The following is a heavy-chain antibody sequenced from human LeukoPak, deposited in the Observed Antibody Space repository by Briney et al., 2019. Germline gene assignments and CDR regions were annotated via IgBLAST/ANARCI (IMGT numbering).Heavy chain of an antibody. V-gene: IGHV3-53*01. Sequence: PGGSLRLSCAASGFTFSSYSMNWVRQAPGKGLEWVSVIYRGGSTYYADSVKGRFTISRDNSKNTLYLQMKTLRAEDTAVYYCARVDYYDFYLDYWGQGTLVTVSP. CDR1: GFTFSSYS. D-gene: IGHD3-3*01. CDR3: ARVDYYDFYLDY. CDR2: IYRGGST. J-gene: IGHJ4*02.